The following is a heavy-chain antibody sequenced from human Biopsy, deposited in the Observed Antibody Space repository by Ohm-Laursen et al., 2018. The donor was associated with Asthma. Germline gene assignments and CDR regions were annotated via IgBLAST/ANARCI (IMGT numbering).Heavy chain of an antibody. D-gene: IGHD6-13*01. Sequence: GTLSLTWSLSSGSGGYMRSGNYYWGWIRQPPGKGLEWIGRIYYSGTTYYNPSLESRVTVSADTSKNQFSLKLTSVTAADTAVYYCVRGSSSWHHGPFHYYYGLDAWGQGTTATVSS. V-gene: IGHV4-39*01. J-gene: IGHJ6*02. CDR1: SGSGGYMRSGNYY. CDR2: IYYSGTT. CDR3: VRGSSSWHHGPFHYYYGLDA.